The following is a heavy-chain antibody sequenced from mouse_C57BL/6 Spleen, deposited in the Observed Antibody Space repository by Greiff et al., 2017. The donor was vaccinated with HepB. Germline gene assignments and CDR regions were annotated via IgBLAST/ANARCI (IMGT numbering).Heavy chain of an antibody. Sequence: QVQLQQSGAELAKPGASVKLSCKASGYTFTSYWMHWVKQRPGQGLEWIGYINPSSGYTKYNQKFKDKATLTADKSSSTAYMQLSSLTYEDSAVYYCARGIYGSSYEFAYWGQGTLVTVSA. J-gene: IGHJ3*01. CDR2: INPSSGYT. V-gene: IGHV1-7*01. D-gene: IGHD1-1*01. CDR3: ARGIYGSSYEFAY. CDR1: GYTFTSYW.